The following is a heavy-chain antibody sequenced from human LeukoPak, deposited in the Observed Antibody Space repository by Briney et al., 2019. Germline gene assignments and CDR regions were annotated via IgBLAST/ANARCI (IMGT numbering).Heavy chain of an antibody. CDR2: IHYRGSP. J-gene: IGHJ4*02. D-gene: IGHD6-13*01. CDR1: DGSISGFY. CDR3: ARMGQQLADY. Sequence: SETLSLTCTVSDGSISGFYWSWIRQPPGKGLEWIGYIHYRGSPSYNPALKSRATISVDTSKSQFSLKLNSVTAADTAVYYCARMGQQLADYWGQGTLVTVST. V-gene: IGHV4-59*01.